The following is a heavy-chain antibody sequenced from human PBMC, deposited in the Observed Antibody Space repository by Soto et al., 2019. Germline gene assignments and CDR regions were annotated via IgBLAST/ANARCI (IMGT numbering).Heavy chain of an antibody. J-gene: IGHJ6*02. Sequence: KTSETLSLTCTVSGGSISSYYWSWIRQPPGKGLEWIGYIYYSGSTNYNPSLKSRVTISVDTSKNQFSLKLSSVTAADTAVYYCARVLADSSGLYYYYYGMDVWGQGTTVTVSS. D-gene: IGHD6-19*01. CDR2: IYYSGST. V-gene: IGHV4-59*01. CDR1: GGSISSYY. CDR3: ARVLADSSGLYYYYYGMDV.